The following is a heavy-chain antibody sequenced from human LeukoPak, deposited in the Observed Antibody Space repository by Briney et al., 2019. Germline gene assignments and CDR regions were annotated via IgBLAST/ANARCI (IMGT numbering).Heavy chain of an antibody. CDR3: ARGGYLKTDWFDP. Sequence: PSETLSLTCTVSVGSISTYFWSWMRQPPGKGLEWIAYIYSSGSTTYNPSLRSRVTISVDTSKNQFSLKLNSVTVADTAVYYCARGGYLKTDWFDPWGQGTPVTVSS. V-gene: IGHV4-59*01. CDR2: IYSSGST. D-gene: IGHD2-15*01. CDR1: VGSISTYF. J-gene: IGHJ5*02.